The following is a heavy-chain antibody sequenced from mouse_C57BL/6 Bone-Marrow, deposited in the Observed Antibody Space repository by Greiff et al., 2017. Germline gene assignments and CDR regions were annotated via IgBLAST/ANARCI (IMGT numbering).Heavy chain of an antibody. CDR1: GFTFSDYG. J-gene: IGHJ3*01. Sequence: EVKVVESGGGLVQPGGSLKLSCAASGFTFSDYGMAWVRQAPRKGPEWVAFISNLAYSIYYADTVTGRFTISRENAKNTLYLEMSSLRSEDTAMYYCARLGGYYGWFAYWGQGTLVTVSA. D-gene: IGHD2-3*01. V-gene: IGHV5-15*01. CDR3: ARLGGYYGWFAY. CDR2: ISNLAYSI.